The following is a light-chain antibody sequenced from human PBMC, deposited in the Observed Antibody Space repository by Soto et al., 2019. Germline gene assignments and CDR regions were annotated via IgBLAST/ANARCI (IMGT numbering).Light chain of an antibody. Sequence: QSVLTQPPSASGTPGQRVTISCSGSSSNIGGNYVYWYQQLPGTAPKLLIYRNNQRPSGVPHRFSGSKSGTSASLAISGLRSEDEADYYCAAWDDSLSAHVVFGGGTKLTVL. CDR1: SSNIGGNY. V-gene: IGLV1-47*01. CDR3: AAWDDSLSAHVV. CDR2: RNN. J-gene: IGLJ2*01.